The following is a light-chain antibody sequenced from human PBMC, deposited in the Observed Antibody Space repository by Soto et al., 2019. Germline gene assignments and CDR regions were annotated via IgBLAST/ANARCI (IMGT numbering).Light chain of an antibody. CDR1: QSVDSN. CDR2: GAS. J-gene: IGKJ1*01. Sequence: EIVMTQSPATLSVSPGDGATLSCRASQSVDSNLAWYQQKPGQTPRLLMYGASTRPTGIPARFSGSGSGTEFTLTISSLQSEDFAVYYCQQYHNWPAFGQGTKVDIK. CDR3: QQYHNWPA. V-gene: IGKV3D-15*01.